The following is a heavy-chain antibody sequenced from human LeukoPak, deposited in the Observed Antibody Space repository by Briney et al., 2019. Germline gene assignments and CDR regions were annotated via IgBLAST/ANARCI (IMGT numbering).Heavy chain of an antibody. CDR3: ARDITYGDYVSYDY. D-gene: IGHD4-17*01. Sequence: ASVKVSCKASGYTFTGYYMHWVRQPPSQGLDLMGWINPNSGGKNYAQKFQGRVTMNRDTSISTAYMELSRLRSDDTAVYYCARDITYGDYVSYDYWGQGTLVTVSS. CDR1: GYTFTGYY. V-gene: IGHV1-2*02. CDR2: INPNSGGK. J-gene: IGHJ4*02.